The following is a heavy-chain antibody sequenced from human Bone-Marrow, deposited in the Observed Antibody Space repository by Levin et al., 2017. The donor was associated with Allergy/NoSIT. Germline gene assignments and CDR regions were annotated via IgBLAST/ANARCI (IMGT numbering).Heavy chain of an antibody. Sequence: SETLSLTCIVSGGSISSYYWTWIRQPPGRGLEWIGYVFYRGTTNYNPSLKSRVTMSLDTSKNQFSLNLSSVTAADTAVYYCARGGYCSNGVCYKYLDYWGQGTLVTVSS. CDR2: VFYRGTT. V-gene: IGHV4-59*01. D-gene: IGHD2-8*01. CDR3: ARGGYCSNGVCYKYLDY. CDR1: GGSISSYY. J-gene: IGHJ4*02.